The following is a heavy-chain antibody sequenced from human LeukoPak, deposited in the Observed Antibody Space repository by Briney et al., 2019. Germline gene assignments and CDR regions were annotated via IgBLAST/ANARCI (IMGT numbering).Heavy chain of an antibody. CDR3: ARIVVADFDY. CDR1: GGSISSSSYY. CDR2: IYYSGST. D-gene: IGHD3-22*01. Sequence: SETLSLTCTVSGGSISSSSYYWGWIRQPPGKGLEWIGSIYYSGSTYYNPSLKSRVTISVDTSKNQFSLKLSSVTAADTAVYYCARIVVADFDYWGQGTLVTVSS. V-gene: IGHV4-39*01. J-gene: IGHJ4*02.